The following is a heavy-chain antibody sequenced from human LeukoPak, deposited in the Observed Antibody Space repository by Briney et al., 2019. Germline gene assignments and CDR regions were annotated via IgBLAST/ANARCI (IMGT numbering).Heavy chain of an antibody. CDR3: ASPIIAEAGTDYYGMDV. J-gene: IGHJ6*01. Sequence: SETLSLTCAVYGGSFSGYDWSWIRQAPGQGLEWIGEINHSGSTNYNPSLKSRVTIAVDPSKNQFSLKLSSVTAADTAVYYCASPIIAEAGTDYYGMDVWGQGTTVTVSS. CDR1: GGSFSGYD. V-gene: IGHV4-34*01. CDR2: INHSGST. D-gene: IGHD6-19*01.